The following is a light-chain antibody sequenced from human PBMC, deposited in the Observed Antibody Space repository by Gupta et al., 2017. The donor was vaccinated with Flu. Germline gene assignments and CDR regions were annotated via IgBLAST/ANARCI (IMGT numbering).Light chain of an antibody. CDR3: QTWGTGILV. CDR1: SGHSSYA. Sequence: QLLLAPSPSSSGSLGASVKLTCTLSSGHSSYAIAWHQQQPEKGPRYLMKLNSDGSHSKGDGIPDRFSGSSSGAERYLTISSFQSEDEADYYCQTWGTGILVFGGGTKLTVL. J-gene: IGLJ3*02. CDR2: LNSDGSH. V-gene: IGLV4-69*01.